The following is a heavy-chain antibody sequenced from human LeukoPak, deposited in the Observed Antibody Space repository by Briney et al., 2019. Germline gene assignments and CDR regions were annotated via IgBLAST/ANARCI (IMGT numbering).Heavy chain of an antibody. CDR3: ARKDGGRDGMDV. Sequence: ASVKVSCRASGYTFTDYYMHWVRQAPGQGLEWMGWLNPNTLVTNYAQHFQGRVAMTWDTSISTGYMDLHSLTSDDTAVYYCARKDGGRDGMDVWGQGTTVTVSS. CDR2: LNPNTLVT. CDR1: GYTFTDYY. J-gene: IGHJ6*02. D-gene: IGHD4-23*01. V-gene: IGHV1-2*02.